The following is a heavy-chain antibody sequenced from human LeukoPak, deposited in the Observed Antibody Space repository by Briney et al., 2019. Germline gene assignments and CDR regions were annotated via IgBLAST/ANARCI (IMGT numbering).Heavy chain of an antibody. Sequence: SETLSLTCAVCGGSFSGYYWSWIRQPPGKGLEWIGEINHSGSTNYNPSLKSRVTISVDTSKNQFSLKLSSVTAADTAVYYRAGTRTRYYDILTGYFYWGQGTLVTVSS. CDR1: GGSFSGYY. CDR3: AGTRTRYYDILTGYFY. D-gene: IGHD3-9*01. V-gene: IGHV4-34*01. J-gene: IGHJ4*02. CDR2: INHSGST.